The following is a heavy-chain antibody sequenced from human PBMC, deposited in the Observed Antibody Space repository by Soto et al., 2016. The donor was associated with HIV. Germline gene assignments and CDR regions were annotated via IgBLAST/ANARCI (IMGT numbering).Heavy chain of an antibody. J-gene: IGHJ4*02. Sequence: QVQLVQSGAEVKKPGASVKVSCKTSGYTFTSYGITWVRQAPGQGLEWMGWISGYNGNTNYALNFQERVTMTKDTSTSTAYMELRNLRSDDTAVYFCARGRDIVVVVSTTPLDYWGQGTLVTV. D-gene: IGHD2-15*01. CDR3: ARGRDIVVVVSTTPLDY. CDR1: GYTFTSYG. CDR2: ISGYNGNT. V-gene: IGHV1-18*01.